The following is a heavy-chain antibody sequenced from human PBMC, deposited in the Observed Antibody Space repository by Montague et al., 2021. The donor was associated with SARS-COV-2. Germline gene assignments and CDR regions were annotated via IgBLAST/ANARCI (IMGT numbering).Heavy chain of an antibody. CDR2: IYYSGST. D-gene: IGHD3-3*01. CDR3: ARQPTRGITIFGVVTDYGMDV. V-gene: IGHV4-39*01. CDR1: GGSISSSSYY. J-gene: IGHJ6*02. Sequence: SETLSLTCTVSGGSISSSSYYWGWIRQPPGKGLEWIGSIYYSGSTYYNPSLKSRVTISVDTSKNQFSLKLSSVTAADTAVYYCARQPTRGITIFGVVTDYGMDVWGQGTTVTVSS.